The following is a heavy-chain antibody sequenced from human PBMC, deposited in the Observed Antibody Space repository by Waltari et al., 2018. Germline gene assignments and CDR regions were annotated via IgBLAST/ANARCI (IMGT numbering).Heavy chain of an antibody. CDR2: ISYDGSNK. J-gene: IGHJ4*02. CDR1: GFTFSSYA. CDR3: ARGQGPVWELPNY. D-gene: IGHD1-26*01. Sequence: QVQLVESGGGVVQPGRSLRLSCAASGFTFSSYAMHWVRQAPGKGLEWVAVISYDGSNKYYADSVKGRFTISRDNSKNTLYLQMNSLRAEDTAVYYCARGQGPVWELPNYRGQGTLVTVSS. V-gene: IGHV3-30*01.